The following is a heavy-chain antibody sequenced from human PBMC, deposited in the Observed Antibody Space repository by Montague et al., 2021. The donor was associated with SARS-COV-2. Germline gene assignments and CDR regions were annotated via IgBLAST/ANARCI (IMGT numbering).Heavy chain of an antibody. V-gene: IGHV4-59*08. CDR1: GGSISSYY. D-gene: IGHD3-10*01. Sequence: SETLSLTCTVSGGSISSYYWSWIRQPPGKGLEWIGYLYYSGSTNYNPSLKSRLTISVDSSENQFSLRLSSVTAADTAVYYCASSYYYGSGTYVYNYYMDVWGKGTTVTVSS. CDR2: LYYSGST. J-gene: IGHJ6*03. CDR3: ASSYYYGSGTYVYNYYMDV.